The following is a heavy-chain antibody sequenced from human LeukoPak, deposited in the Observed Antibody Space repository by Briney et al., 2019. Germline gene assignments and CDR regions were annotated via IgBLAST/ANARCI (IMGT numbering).Heavy chain of an antibody. Sequence: SETLSLTCAVSGYSISSGHYWGWIRQPPGKGLEWIGSIYHSGSTYYNPSLKSRVTISVDTSKNQFSLKLSSVTAADTAVYYCAGDTYGMDVWGKGTTVTVSS. CDR2: IYHSGST. J-gene: IGHJ6*04. D-gene: IGHD3-10*01. CDR1: GYSISSGHY. V-gene: IGHV4-38-2*01. CDR3: AGDTYGMDV.